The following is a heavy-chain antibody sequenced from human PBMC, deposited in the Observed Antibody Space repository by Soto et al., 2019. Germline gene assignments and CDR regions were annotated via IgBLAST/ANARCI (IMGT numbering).Heavy chain of an antibody. V-gene: IGHV1-69*01. CDR1: GGTFSSYA. J-gene: IGHJ3*02. CDR2: IIPIFGTA. D-gene: IGHD5-12*01. Sequence: QVQLVQSGAEVKKPGSSVKVSCKASGGTFSSYAISWVRQAPGQGLEWMGGIIPIFGTANYAQKFQGRVTITADESTSTAYMELSSLRSEDTAVYYCASLRAVLIRTNLDDAFDIWGQGTTVTVSS. CDR3: ASLRAVLIRTNLDDAFDI.